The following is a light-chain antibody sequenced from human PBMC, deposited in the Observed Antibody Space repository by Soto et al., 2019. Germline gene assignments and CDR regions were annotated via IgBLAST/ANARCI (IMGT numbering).Light chain of an antibody. Sequence: EIVLTQSPGTLSLSPGERATLSCRASQSVISNYFSWFQQKPGQAPRLLIYGISSRAPGIPDRFSGSGSGTDFTLTISGLEPEDFAVYYCHQYGSTPRTFGQGTKLEIK. CDR1: QSVISNY. CDR3: HQYGSTPRT. V-gene: IGKV3-20*01. CDR2: GIS. J-gene: IGKJ2*01.